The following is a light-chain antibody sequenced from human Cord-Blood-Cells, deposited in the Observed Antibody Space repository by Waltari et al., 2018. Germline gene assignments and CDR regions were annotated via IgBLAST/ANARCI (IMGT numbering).Light chain of an antibody. CDR1: QSISSY. CDR3: QQSYSTPQA. J-gene: IGKJ1*01. Sequence: DIQMTQSPSSLFASVGDRVTITCRASQSISSYLNWYQQKPGKAPKLLIYAASSLQSGVPSRFSGSGSGTDITLTISSLQPEDFATYYCQQSYSTPQAFGQGTKVEIK. V-gene: IGKV1-39*01. CDR2: AAS.